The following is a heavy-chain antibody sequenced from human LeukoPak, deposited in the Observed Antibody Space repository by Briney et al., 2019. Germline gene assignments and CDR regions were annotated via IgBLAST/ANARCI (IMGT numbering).Heavy chain of an antibody. CDR2: IYHSGST. V-gene: IGHV4-38-2*02. D-gene: IGHD2-2*01. CDR1: GYSISSGYY. CDR3: AIDIEVVPAAIPGDL. Sequence: SETLSLTCTVSGYSISSGYYWGWIRQPPGKGLEWIGSIYHSGSTYYNPSLKSRVTISVDTSKNQFSLKLSSVTAADTAVYYCAIDIEVVPAAIPGDLWGRGTLVTVSS. J-gene: IGHJ2*01.